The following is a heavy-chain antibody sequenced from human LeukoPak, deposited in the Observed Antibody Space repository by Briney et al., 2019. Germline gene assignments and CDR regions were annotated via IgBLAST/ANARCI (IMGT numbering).Heavy chain of an antibody. Sequence: SETLSLTCAVYGGSLSGHYWSWIRQPPGKGLEWIGEINHSGSTNYKSSLKSRVTISVDTSKNQFSLKLSSVTAADTAVYYCARTTMVRGTYYMDVWGKGTTVTVSS. CDR3: ARTTMVRGTYYMDV. V-gene: IGHV4-34*01. J-gene: IGHJ6*03. CDR2: INHSGST. D-gene: IGHD3-10*01. CDR1: GGSLSGHY.